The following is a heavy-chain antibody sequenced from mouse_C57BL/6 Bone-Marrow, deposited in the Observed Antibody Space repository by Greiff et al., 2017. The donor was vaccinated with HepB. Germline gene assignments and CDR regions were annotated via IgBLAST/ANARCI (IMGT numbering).Heavy chain of an antibody. D-gene: IGHD2-3*01. J-gene: IGHJ4*01. Sequence: EVKLQESGPGLVKPSQSLSLTCSVTGYSITSGYYWNWIRQFPGNKLEWMGYISYDGSNNYNPSLKNRISITRDTSKNQFFLKLNSVTTEDTATYYCASEGWLPRYYYAMDYWGQGTSVTVSS. CDR2: ISYDGSN. CDR3: ASEGWLPRYYYAMDY. V-gene: IGHV3-6*01. CDR1: GYSITSGYY.